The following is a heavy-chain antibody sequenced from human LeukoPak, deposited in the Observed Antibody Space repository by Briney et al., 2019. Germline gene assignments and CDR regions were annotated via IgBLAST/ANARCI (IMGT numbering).Heavy chain of an antibody. Sequence: TSETLSLTCTVPGGSISSYYWSWIRQPPGKGLEWIGYIYYLGITNYTPSLKCRATIPVDTSNNQSSLKLSSVTAEQTTLYYCARLRYYDSSGSANWFDPWGQGTLVTVSS. CDR3: ARLRYYDSSGSANWFDP. CDR2: IYYLGIT. V-gene: IGHV4-59*12. CDR1: GGSISSYY. D-gene: IGHD3-22*01. J-gene: IGHJ5*02.